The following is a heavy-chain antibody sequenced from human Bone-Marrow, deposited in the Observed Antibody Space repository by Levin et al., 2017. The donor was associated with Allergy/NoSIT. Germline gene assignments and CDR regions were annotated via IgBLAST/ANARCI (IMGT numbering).Heavy chain of an antibody. J-gene: IGHJ6*02. D-gene: IGHD3-9*01. CDR3: AAEEEVLRYFDWFPSGGMDV. Sequence: SVKVSCKASGFTFTSSAVQWVRQARGQRLEWIGWIVVGSGNTNYAQKFQERVTITRDMSTSTAYMELSSLRSEDTAVYYCAAEEEVLRYFDWFPSGGMDVWGQGTTVTVSS. CDR1: GFTFTSSA. CDR2: IVVGSGNT. V-gene: IGHV1-58*01.